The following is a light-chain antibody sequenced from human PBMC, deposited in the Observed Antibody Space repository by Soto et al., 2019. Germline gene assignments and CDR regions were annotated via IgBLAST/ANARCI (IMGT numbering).Light chain of an antibody. V-gene: IGLV2-14*03. CDR1: SSDVGGYNY. CDR3: SSFASSIPLV. CDR2: DVT. Sequence: QSAQTQPASVSGSPGQSITISCTGTSSDVGGYNYVSWYQQHPGKAPKLLICDVTNRPSGVSNRFSGSKSGNTASLTISGLQTEDEADYYCSSFASSIPLVFGGGTKLTVL. J-gene: IGLJ2*01.